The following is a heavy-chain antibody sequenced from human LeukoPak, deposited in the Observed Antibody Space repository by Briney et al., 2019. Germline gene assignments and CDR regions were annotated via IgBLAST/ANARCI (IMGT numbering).Heavy chain of an antibody. D-gene: IGHD3-10*01. V-gene: IGHV3-20*04. CDR2: INWNGGST. J-gene: IGHJ2*01. Sequence: GGSLRLSCAASGFTFDDYGMSWIRQAPGKGLEWVSVINWNGGSTGYADSVKGRFTISRDNAKNSLYLQMNSLRAEDTALYYCARDRAYYGSGGRYFDLWGRGTLVTVSS. CDR3: ARDRAYYGSGGRYFDL. CDR1: GFTFDDYG.